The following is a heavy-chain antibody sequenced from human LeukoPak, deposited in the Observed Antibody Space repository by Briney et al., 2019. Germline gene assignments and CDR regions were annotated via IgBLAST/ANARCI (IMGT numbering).Heavy chain of an antibody. Sequence: ASVKVSCKASGYTFTSYDINWVRQATGRGLEWMGWMNPNSGNTGYAQKFQGRIIVSRNTSISTAYMELSSLTSEDTAIYYSARIAAAGNRRLNYWGQGTLVTVAS. D-gene: IGHD6-13*01. CDR2: MNPNSGNT. J-gene: IGHJ4*02. CDR1: GYTFTSYD. CDR3: ARIAAAGNRRLNY. V-gene: IGHV1-8*01.